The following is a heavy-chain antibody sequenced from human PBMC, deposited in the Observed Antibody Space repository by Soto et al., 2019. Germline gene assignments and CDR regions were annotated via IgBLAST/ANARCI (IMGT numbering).Heavy chain of an antibody. CDR3: ARHVPTAGYYYGMDV. V-gene: IGHV1-69*12. D-gene: IGHD2-2*01. CDR2: IIPIFGTA. J-gene: IGHJ6*02. Sequence: QVQLVQSGAEVKKPGSSVKVSCKASGGTFSSYAISWVRQAPGQGLEWMGGIIPIFGTANYAQKFQGRVTITADESTSTAYMELSSTRFEYTAVYFCARHVPTAGYYYGMDVWGQGTTVTVSS. CDR1: GGTFSSYA.